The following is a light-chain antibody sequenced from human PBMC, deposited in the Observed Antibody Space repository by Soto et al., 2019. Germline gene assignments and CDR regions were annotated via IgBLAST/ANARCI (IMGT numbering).Light chain of an antibody. CDR1: QSVDNK. V-gene: IGKV3-15*01. Sequence: EVVLTQSPATLSVSPGERATLSCRASQSVDNKLAWYHHKPGQAPRLLFSAASTRAVGIAVRFSGSGSGTEFTLTINSLQSEDFAVYYCQQYSHWPYTFGQGTKLVIK. J-gene: IGKJ2*01. CDR3: QQYSHWPYT. CDR2: AAS.